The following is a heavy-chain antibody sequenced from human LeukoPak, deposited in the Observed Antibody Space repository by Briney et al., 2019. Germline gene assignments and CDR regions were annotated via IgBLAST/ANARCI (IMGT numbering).Heavy chain of an antibody. V-gene: IGHV4-34*01. CDR3: ARGAYYYDSSGTSPFDP. D-gene: IGHD3-22*01. Sequence: SETLSLTCAVYGGSFSGYYWSWIRQPPGKGLEWIGEINHSGSTNYNPSLKSRVTISVDTSKNRFSLKLSSVTAADTAVYYCARGAYYYDSSGTSPFDPWGQGTLVTVSS. CDR2: INHSGST. J-gene: IGHJ5*02. CDR1: GGSFSGYY.